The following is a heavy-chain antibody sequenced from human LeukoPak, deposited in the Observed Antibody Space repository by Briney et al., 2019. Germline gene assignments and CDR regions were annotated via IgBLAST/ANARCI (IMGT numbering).Heavy chain of an antibody. Sequence: SSQTLSLTCAISGDSVSSNSAAWNWIRQSPSRGLEWLGRPYYRSKWYNDYAVSVKSRITINPDTSKNQFSLQLNSVTPEDTAVYYCARGSEQNQGSSGWTKGRAFDIWGQGTMVTVSS. CDR2: PYYRSKWYN. J-gene: IGHJ3*02. V-gene: IGHV6-1*01. CDR3: ARGSEQNQGSSGWTKGRAFDI. CDR1: GDSVSSNSAA. D-gene: IGHD1/OR15-1a*01.